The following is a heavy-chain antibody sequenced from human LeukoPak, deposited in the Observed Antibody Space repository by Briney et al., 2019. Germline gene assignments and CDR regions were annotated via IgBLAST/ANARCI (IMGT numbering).Heavy chain of an antibody. Sequence: GSLRLSLGSSGFTFRSYSMDLVRQASGEGVGWVSTISSSSSYIYYADSVKGRFTISRDNAKNSLYLQMNSLRAEDTAVYYCARVGYDSSGYLDYWGQGTLVTVSS. V-gene: IGHV3-21*01. CDR3: ARVGYDSSGYLDY. D-gene: IGHD3-22*01. CDR2: ISSSSSYI. J-gene: IGHJ4*02. CDR1: GFTFRSYS.